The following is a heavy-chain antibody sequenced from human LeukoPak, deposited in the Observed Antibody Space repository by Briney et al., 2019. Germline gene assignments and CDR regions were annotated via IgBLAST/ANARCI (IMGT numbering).Heavy chain of an antibody. J-gene: IGHJ4*02. V-gene: IGHV3-30-3*01. D-gene: IGHD1-26*01. CDR2: ISYDGNDK. CDR3: ARDRSRTVGATNFDY. Sequence: GGSLRLSCSVSGFIFSSYAMHWVRQAPGKGLEWVAVISYDGNDKYYADSVKGRFTISRDSSENTLFLQMSSLRIEDTAVYYCARDRSRTVGATNFDYWGQGTLVTVSS. CDR1: GFIFSSYA.